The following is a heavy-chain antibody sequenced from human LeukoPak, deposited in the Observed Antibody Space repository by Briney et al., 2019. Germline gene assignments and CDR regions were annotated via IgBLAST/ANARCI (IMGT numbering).Heavy chain of an antibody. CDR3: AKRSRAFARVDY. D-gene: IGHD3-3*02. Sequence: PGGSLRLSCAASGFTFSTYAVNWVRQAPGKGLEWVSTISGSGGSTYYADSVKGRFTISRDNSKNTLYLQMNSLRAEDTAVYYCAKRSRAFARVDYWGQGTLVTVSS. CDR1: GFTFSTYA. V-gene: IGHV3-23*01. J-gene: IGHJ4*02. CDR2: ISGSGGST.